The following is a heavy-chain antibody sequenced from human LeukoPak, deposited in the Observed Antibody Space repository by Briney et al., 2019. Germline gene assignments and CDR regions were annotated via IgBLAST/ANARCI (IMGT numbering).Heavy chain of an antibody. CDR3: ARRPLLGVAGHYYFDC. CDR1: GFTFSSYA. V-gene: IGHV3-23*01. J-gene: IGHJ4*02. CDR2: ISSSGDST. D-gene: IGHD6-19*01. Sequence: PGGSLRLSCAASGFTFSSYAMSWVRQAPGKGLEWVSAISSSGDSTYYVDSVKGRFTISRDNSKNTLYLQMNSLRAEDTAIYYCARRPLLGVAGHYYFDCWGQGTLVTVSS.